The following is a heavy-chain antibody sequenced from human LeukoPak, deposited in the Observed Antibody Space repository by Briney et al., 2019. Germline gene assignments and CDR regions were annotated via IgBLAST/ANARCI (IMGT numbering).Heavy chain of an antibody. J-gene: IGHJ3*02. V-gene: IGHV4-39*07. CDR3: ARWVSLLWFGELGSPIGAFDI. CDR2: IYISGST. CDR1: GGSISSSSHY. Sequence: SETLSLTCTVSGGSISSSSHYWGWIRQPPGKGLEWIGSIYISGSTDYNPSLKSRVSISIDTSKNQFSLKLISVTAADTAVYYCARWVSLLWFGELGSPIGAFDIWGQGTMVTVSS. D-gene: IGHD3-10*01.